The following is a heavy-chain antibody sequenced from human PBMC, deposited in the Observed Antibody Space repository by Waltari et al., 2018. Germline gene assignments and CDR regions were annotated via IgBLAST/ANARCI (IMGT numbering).Heavy chain of an antibody. V-gene: IGHV3-7*03. J-gene: IGHJ4*02. CDR2: IKQDESED. D-gene: IGHD3-10*01. CDR3: ARASGGDYFDY. Sequence: EVQLVESGGGLVQPGGSLRLSCAASGFTFSSYWMSWVRQAPGKGLEWVANIKQDESEDDYVDSVKGRFTSSRDNARNSLYLQMNSLRAEDTAVYYCARASGGDYFDYWGQGTLVTVSS. CDR1: GFTFSSYW.